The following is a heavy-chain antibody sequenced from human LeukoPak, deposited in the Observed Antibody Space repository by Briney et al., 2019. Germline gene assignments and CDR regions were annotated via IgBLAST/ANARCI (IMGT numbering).Heavy chain of an antibody. CDR1: GFTFSSYE. J-gene: IGHJ4*02. Sequence: GGSLRLSCAASGFTFSSYEMNWVRQAPGKGLEWVSYISSSGSTIYYADSVKGRFTISRDNAENSLYLQMNSLRAEDTAVYYCASFDSSGWHYFDYWGQGTLVTVSA. CDR3: ASFDSSGWHYFDY. CDR2: ISSSGSTI. V-gene: IGHV3-48*03. D-gene: IGHD6-19*01.